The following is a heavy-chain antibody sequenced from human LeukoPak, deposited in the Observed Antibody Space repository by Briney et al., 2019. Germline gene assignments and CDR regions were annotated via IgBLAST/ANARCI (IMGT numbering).Heavy chain of an antibody. D-gene: IGHD3-22*01. Sequence: ASVKVSCKASGYTFTSYDINWVRQATGQGLEWMGWMNPNSGNTGYAQKFQGRVTMTRNTSISTAHMELSSLRSENTAVYYCARGGIVGGYNWFDPWGQGTLVTVSS. CDR2: MNPNSGNT. CDR3: ARGGIVGGYNWFDP. V-gene: IGHV1-8*01. J-gene: IGHJ5*02. CDR1: GYTFTSYD.